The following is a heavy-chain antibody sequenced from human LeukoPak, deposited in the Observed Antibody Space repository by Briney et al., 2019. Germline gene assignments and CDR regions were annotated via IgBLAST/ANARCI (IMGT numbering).Heavy chain of an antibody. J-gene: IGHJ4*02. Sequence: GGSLRLSCAASGFTFSTYSMNWVRQAPGMGLEWVSSISSSSYIYYADSVKGRFTISRDNAKNSLYLQTNSLRAEDTAVYYCARDLYGDYSFDYWGQGALVTVSS. V-gene: IGHV3-21*01. D-gene: IGHD4-17*01. CDR1: GFTFSTYS. CDR3: ARDLYGDYSFDY. CDR2: ISSSSYI.